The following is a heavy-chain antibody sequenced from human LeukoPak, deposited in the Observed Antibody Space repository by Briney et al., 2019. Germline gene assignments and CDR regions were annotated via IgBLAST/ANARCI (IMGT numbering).Heavy chain of an antibody. CDR1: GGSINNTNW. CDR3: SRENGAFSPFGY. D-gene: IGHD2-8*01. CDR2: ISLAGLT. J-gene: IGHJ4*02. V-gene: IGHV4-4*02. Sequence: SVTLSLTCGVSGGSINNTNWWSWVRQPPGQGLEWIGEISLAGLTHYNPSLESRVTVALDKSKNQLSLNLTSVTAADTAVYYCSRENGAFSPFGYWGQGTLVTVLS.